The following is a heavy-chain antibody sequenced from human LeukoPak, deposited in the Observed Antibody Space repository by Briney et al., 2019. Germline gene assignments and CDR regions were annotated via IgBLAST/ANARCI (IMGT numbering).Heavy chain of an antibody. CDR2: ISYDGNHE. J-gene: IGHJ6*02. CDR3: AKDRRMMSSQYGMDV. D-gene: IGHD6-6*01. Sequence: SGGSLRLSCTASGFTFWSYGIHWVRQAPGKGLGWVAVISYDGNHEVYADSVKGRFTVHRDNSLNTVYLQMNSLRTEDTAVFYCAKDRRMMSSQYGMDVWGQGTTVTVSS. CDR1: GFTFWSYG. V-gene: IGHV3-30*18.